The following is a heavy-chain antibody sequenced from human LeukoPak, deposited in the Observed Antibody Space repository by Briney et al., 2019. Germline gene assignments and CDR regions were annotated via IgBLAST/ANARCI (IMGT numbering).Heavy chain of an antibody. V-gene: IGHV3-23*01. Sequence: GGSLRLSCAASGFTFSNAWMSWVRQAPGKGLEWVSAISGSGGSTYYADSVKGRFTISRDNSKNTLYLQMNSLRAEDTAVYYCAKGLYDGNSLFDYWGQGTLVTVSS. CDR2: ISGSGGST. D-gene: IGHD4-23*01. CDR1: GFTFSNAW. J-gene: IGHJ4*02. CDR3: AKGLYDGNSLFDY.